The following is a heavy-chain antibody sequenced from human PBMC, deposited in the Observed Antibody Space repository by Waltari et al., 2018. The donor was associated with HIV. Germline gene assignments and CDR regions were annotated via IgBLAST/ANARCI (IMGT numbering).Heavy chain of an antibody. J-gene: IGHJ4*02. D-gene: IGHD3-10*02. Sequence: EVPLVEPGAGLVKPGGSLSTPFTPSGLTFSPDPRNWVRQAPGKGLEWVSSISSGTSYIYYADSVTGRFTVSRDNAKNSLFLQMNSLRADDTAVYYCARQQLGSGALDLWGQGTLVTVSS. CDR2: ISSGTSYI. CDR3: ARQQLGSGALDL. V-gene: IGHV3-21*02. CDR1: GLTFSPDP.